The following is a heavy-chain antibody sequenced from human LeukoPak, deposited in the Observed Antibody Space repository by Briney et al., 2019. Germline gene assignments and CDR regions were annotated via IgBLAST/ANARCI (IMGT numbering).Heavy chain of an antibody. CDR3: ARDRVTIFGVVIPPPDAFDI. CDR2: ISSSSSTI. Sequence: GGSLRLSCAASGFTFSSYSMNRVRQAPGKGLGWVSYISSSSSTIYYADSVKGRFTISRDNAKNSLYLQMNSLRAEDTAVYYCARDRVTIFGVVIPPPDAFDIWGQGTMVTVSS. D-gene: IGHD3-3*01. V-gene: IGHV3-48*04. J-gene: IGHJ3*02. CDR1: GFTFSSYS.